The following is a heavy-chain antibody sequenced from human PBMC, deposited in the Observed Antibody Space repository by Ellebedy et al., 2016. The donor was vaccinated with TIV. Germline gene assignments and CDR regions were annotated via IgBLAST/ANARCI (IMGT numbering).Heavy chain of an antibody. D-gene: IGHD3-22*01. CDR3: AKGRGGGSDTSAPRYYFDY. J-gene: IGHJ4*02. CDR1: GFTFSSYA. V-gene: IGHV3-23*01. CDR2: ISNTGSRT. Sequence: GESLKISCAASGFTFSSYAMSWVRQAPGKGLEWVSTISNTGSRTYYADSVEGRFIISRDNSKKTLYLQMNSLRAGDTAVYYCAKGRGGGSDTSAPRYYFDYWGLGTLVTVSS.